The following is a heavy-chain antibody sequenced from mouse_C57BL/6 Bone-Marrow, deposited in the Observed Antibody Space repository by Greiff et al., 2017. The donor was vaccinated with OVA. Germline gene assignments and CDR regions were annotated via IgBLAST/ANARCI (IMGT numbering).Heavy chain of an antibody. V-gene: IGHV1-18*01. CDR2: INPNNGGT. Sequence: VQLQQSGPELVKPGASVKIPCKASGYTFTDYNMDWVKQSHGKSLEWIGDINPNNGGTIYNQKFKDKATLTVDKSSSTAYMELRSLTSEDTAVYYCARSWYDGSSSHWYFDVWGTGTTVTVSS. D-gene: IGHD1-1*01. CDR1: GYTFTDYN. J-gene: IGHJ1*03. CDR3: ARSWYDGSSSHWYFDV.